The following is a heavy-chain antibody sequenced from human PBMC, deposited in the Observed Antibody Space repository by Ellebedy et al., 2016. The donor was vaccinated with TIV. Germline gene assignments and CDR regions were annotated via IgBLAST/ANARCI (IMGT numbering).Heavy chain of an antibody. Sequence: GESLKISXQGSGYRFSTYWIGWVRQMPGEGLEWMGIIFLRDSTTMYSPSFQGQVTISADTSINTAYLQWDSLTTSDTATYYCAGARNGDYSFDSWGQGTLVAVST. CDR1: GYRFSTYW. CDR2: IFLRDSTT. J-gene: IGHJ4*02. D-gene: IGHD2-21*02. V-gene: IGHV5-51*01. CDR3: AGARNGDYSFDS.